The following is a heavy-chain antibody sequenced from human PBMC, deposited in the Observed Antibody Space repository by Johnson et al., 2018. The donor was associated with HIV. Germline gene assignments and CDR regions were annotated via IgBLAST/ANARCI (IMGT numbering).Heavy chain of an antibody. D-gene: IGHD1-26*01. V-gene: IGHV3-7*05. CDR1: GFTFSSFW. CDR2: IKQDGSEK. J-gene: IGHJ3*02. CDR3: ARDLRVGAIDGFDI. Sequence: VQLVESGGALVKPGGSLRLSCAASGFTFSSFWMTWVRQAPGKGLEWVANIKQDGSEKYYVDSVKGRFTISRDNAKNSLFLQMNSLRADDTAVFYCARDLRVGAIDGFDIWGQGTMVTVSS.